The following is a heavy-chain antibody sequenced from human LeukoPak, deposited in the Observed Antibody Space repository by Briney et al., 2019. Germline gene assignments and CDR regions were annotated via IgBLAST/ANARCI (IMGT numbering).Heavy chain of an antibody. V-gene: IGHV4-38-2*01. J-gene: IGHJ6*03. D-gene: IGHD2-2*01. Sequence: SETLSLTCAVSGYSISSGYYWGWIRQPPGKGLEWIGSIYHRGSTYYNPSLKSRVTISVDTSKNQFSLKLSSVTAADTAVYYCASRPLGYCSSTSCPGDYYMDVWGKGTTVTVSS. CDR3: ASRPLGYCSSTSCPGDYYMDV. CDR1: GYSISSGYY. CDR2: IYHRGST.